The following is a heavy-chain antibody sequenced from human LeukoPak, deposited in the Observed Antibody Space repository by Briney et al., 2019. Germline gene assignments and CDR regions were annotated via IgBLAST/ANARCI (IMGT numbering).Heavy chain of an antibody. CDR1: GFTLTPTAAG. CDR2: ISWDGDE. J-gene: IGHJ4*02. CDR3: GHRLADRSYNGSPDYFDY. Sequence: SAQTLSHPTPALTLTFSFSGFTLTPTAAGVGSIRQPPVKALEGRGFISWDGDERYSSTLRNRLTITKDTSKNQVLLTMTNMDPVDTATYFCGHRLADRSYNGSPDYFDYWGQGTLVTVTS. D-gene: IGHD1-26*01. V-gene: IGHV2-5*02.